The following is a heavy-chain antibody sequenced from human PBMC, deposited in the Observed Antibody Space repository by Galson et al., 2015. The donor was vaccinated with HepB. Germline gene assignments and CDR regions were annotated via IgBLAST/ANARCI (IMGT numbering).Heavy chain of an antibody. D-gene: IGHD6-19*01. V-gene: IGHV3-74*01. J-gene: IGHJ4*02. CDR2: VNSDGSST. CDR1: GFTFSNYW. Sequence: LRLSCATSGFTFSNYWMHWVRQAPGKGLVWVSRVNSDGSSTSYADSVKGRFTISRDNAKNTLFLQMSSLRADDTATYFCARARYSSGWYDASGFDCWGQGTLVTVSS. CDR3: ARARYSSGWYDASGFDC.